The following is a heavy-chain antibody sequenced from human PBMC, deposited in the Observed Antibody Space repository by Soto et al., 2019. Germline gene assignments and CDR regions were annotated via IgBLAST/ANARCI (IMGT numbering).Heavy chain of an antibody. CDR2: ISAYNGNT. Sequence: GASVKVSCKASGDTFTSYGISWVRQAPGQGLDWMGWISAYNGNTNYAQKLQGRVTMTTDTSTSTAYMELRSLRSDDTAVYYCARAATNYYDSSGYYEGDASDIWGQGTMVTVSS. J-gene: IGHJ3*02. CDR3: ARAATNYYDSSGYYEGDASDI. V-gene: IGHV1-18*01. D-gene: IGHD3-22*01. CDR1: GDTFTSYG.